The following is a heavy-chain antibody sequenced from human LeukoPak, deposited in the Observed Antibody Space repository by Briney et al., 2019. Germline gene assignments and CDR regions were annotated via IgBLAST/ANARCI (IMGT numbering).Heavy chain of an antibody. CDR3: ARGTDDFDI. D-gene: IGHD1-1*01. Sequence: GSLRLSCAASGFAFSSYAMSWVRQAPGKGLEWVSRISNSGGSTYYADSVKGRFTISRENSKNTLYMQMDSLRAEDTAVYYCARGTDDFDIWGQGTMVTVSS. CDR1: GFAFSSYA. CDR2: ISNSGGST. J-gene: IGHJ3*02. V-gene: IGHV3-23*01.